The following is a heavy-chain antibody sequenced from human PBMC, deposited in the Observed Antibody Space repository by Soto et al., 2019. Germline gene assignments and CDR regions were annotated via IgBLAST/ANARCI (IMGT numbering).Heavy chain of an antibody. J-gene: IGHJ4*02. V-gene: IGHV3-30*18. CDR1: GFTFSSYG. Sequence: GGSLRLSCAASGFTFSSYGMHWVRQAPGKGLEWVAVISYDGSNKYYADSVKGRFTISRDNSKNTLYLQMNSLRAEDTAVYYCAKGSGYYDSSGYPQLDYWGQGTLVTVS. CDR3: AKGSGYYDSSGYPQLDY. D-gene: IGHD3-22*01. CDR2: ISYDGSNK.